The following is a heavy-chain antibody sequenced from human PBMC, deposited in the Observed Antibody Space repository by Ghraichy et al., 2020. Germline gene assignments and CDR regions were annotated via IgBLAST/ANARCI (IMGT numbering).Heavy chain of an antibody. CDR1: GLSVSSNY. D-gene: IGHD3-10*01. Sequence: GGSLRLSCAGTGLSVSSNYVNVVRQAPGNGLEWVALIFGGGGTKYADSVTGRFTISRDDYKNTVSLQMNGLRVDDTAVYYCARDRVGDGALDIWGQGTVVTVSS. CDR3: ARDRVGDGALDI. CDR2: IFGGGGT. J-gene: IGHJ3*02. V-gene: IGHV3-53*01.